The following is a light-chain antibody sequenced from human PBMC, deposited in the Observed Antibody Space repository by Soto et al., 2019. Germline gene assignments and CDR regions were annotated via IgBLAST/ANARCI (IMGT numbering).Light chain of an antibody. CDR2: GVK. CDR3: SSYTSTNTWV. CDR1: SSDVGSHNF. Sequence: QSALTQPASVSGSPGQSITISCTGTSSDVGSHNFVSWHQQHPGKAPKFMIYGVKYRPSGVSNRFSGSKSGNTASLTISGLQAEDEADYYCSSYTSTNTWVFGGGTKLTVL. V-gene: IGLV2-14*01. J-gene: IGLJ3*02.